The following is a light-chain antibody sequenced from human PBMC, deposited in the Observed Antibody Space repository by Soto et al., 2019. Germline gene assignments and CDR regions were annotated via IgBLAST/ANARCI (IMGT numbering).Light chain of an antibody. CDR2: ATD. J-gene: IGKJ1*01. CDR3: QQSYNTPQT. Sequence: DIQMAQSPSSLSASVGDRVTITCRASQTITNYLNWYQQQSGKAPKLLIYATDTLQSGVPSRFSGSGSGTDYTLTISXLQPEDFATYYCQQSYNTPQTFGQGTKVDIK. V-gene: IGKV1-39*01. CDR1: QTITNY.